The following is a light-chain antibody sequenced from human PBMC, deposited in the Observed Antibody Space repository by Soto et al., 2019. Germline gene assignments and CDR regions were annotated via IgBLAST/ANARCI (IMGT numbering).Light chain of an antibody. J-gene: IGKJ1*01. CDR2: SSS. V-gene: IGKV1-39*01. CDR1: QGIITY. CDR3: QQSFGSRWT. Sequence: DIQLTQSPSSLSASVGDRVTITCRASQGIITYLNWYQQKPGKAPNLLIYSSSTLQSGVPSRFSGSGSGTDFTLTISSLQPEDFATYYCQQSFGSRWTFGQGTRVEIK.